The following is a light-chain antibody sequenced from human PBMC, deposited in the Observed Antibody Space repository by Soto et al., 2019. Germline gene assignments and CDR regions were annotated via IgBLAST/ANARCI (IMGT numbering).Light chain of an antibody. CDR3: CSYAVRDTFFV. CDR2: DVS. CDR1: SNDVGAYNY. V-gene: IGLV2-11*01. J-gene: IGLJ1*01. Sequence: QSALTQPRSVSGSPGQSVIISCTGTSNDVGAYNYVSWYQQHPGKAPKLVIYDVSKRPSGVPARFSGSKSGNTASLTISGLQAEDEAGYFCCSYAVRDTFFVFGTGTKLTVL.